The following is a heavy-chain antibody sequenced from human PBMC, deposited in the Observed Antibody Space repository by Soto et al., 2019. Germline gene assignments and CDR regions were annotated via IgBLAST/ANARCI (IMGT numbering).Heavy chain of an antibody. CDR3: ARAPRDVDYYDSSGYFFPL. CDR1: GGSISSYY. V-gene: IGHV4-59*01. D-gene: IGHD3-22*01. J-gene: IGHJ4*02. Sequence: ASETLSLTCTVSGGSISSYYWSWIRQPPGKGLEWIGYIYYSGSTNYNPSLKSRVTISVDTSKNQFSLKLSSVTAADTAVYYCARAPRDVDYYDSSGYFFPLWGQGTLVTVSS. CDR2: IYYSGST.